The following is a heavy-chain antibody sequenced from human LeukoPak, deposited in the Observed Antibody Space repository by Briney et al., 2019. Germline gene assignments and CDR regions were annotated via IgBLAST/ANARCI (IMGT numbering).Heavy chain of an antibody. CDR1: GYTFNDYY. Sequence: ASVKVSCKASGYTFNDYYIYWVRQAPGQGLELMGWINPSGGSTSYAQKFQGRVTMTRDTSTSTAYMELSSLRSEDTAVYYCASPSSTVTTTTPYYYYGMDVWGQGTTVTVSS. CDR3: ASPSSTVTTTTPYYYYGMDV. CDR2: INPSGGST. D-gene: IGHD4-17*01. J-gene: IGHJ6*02. V-gene: IGHV1-46*02.